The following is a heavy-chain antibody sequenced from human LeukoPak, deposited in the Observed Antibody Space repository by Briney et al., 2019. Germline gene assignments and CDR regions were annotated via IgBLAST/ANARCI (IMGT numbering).Heavy chain of an antibody. J-gene: IGHJ4*02. CDR1: GFMFSKYE. Sequence: PGGSLRLSCRASGFMFSKYEVNWVRQAPGKGLEWVSYMSSSGSATYYADSVKGRFTVSRDNAKNFLYPQMSSLRADDTAVYYCARFYHGYDPGADYWGQGTLVIVSS. CDR2: MSSSGSAT. D-gene: IGHD5-12*01. CDR3: ARFYHGYDPGADY. V-gene: IGHV3-48*03.